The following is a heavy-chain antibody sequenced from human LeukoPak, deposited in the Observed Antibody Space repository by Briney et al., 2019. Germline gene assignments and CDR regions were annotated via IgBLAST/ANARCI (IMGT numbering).Heavy chain of an antibody. V-gene: IGHV1-18*01. CDR3: VRGGGFNSGFEY. CDR2: ISVYNGDT. CDR1: GYTFTSYG. J-gene: IGHJ4*02. Sequence: ASVKVSCEASGYTFTSYGISWVRQAPGQGLEWMGWISVYNGDTKYAQNLQGRVTLTTDTSTSTAYMELRSLRSDDTAVYYCVRGGGFNSGFEYWGQGTLVIVSS. D-gene: IGHD3-10*01.